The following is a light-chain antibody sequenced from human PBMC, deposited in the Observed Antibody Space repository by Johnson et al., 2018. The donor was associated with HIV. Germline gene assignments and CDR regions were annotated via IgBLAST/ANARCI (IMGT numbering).Light chain of an antibody. Sequence: HSVLTQPPSASGTPGQRVTISCYGSSSNIGSNTVNWYQHLPGTAPNLLIYRDIQRPSGVPDRFSASKSGTSASLAISGLQAEDEADYYCAAWDDSLNGHYVFGTGTKVTVL. CDR2: RDI. V-gene: IGLV1-44*01. J-gene: IGLJ1*01. CDR1: SSNIGSNT. CDR3: AAWDDSLNGHYV.